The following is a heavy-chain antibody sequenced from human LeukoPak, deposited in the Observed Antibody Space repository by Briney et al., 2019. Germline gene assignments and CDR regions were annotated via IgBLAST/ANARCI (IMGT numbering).Heavy chain of an antibody. V-gene: IGHV3-66*01. Sequence: GGSLRLSCAASGFTVSSNYMSWVRQAPGKGLEWVSVIYSGGSTYYADSVKGRFTISRDNSKNTLYLQMNSLRAEDTAVYYCAREGTVTNTTYYYYGMDVWGQGTTVTVSS. J-gene: IGHJ6*02. CDR1: GFTVSSNY. CDR3: AREGTVTNTTYYYYGMDV. D-gene: IGHD4-17*01. CDR2: IYSGGST.